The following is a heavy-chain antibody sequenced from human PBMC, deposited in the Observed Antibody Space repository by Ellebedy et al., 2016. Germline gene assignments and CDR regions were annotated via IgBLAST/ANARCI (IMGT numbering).Heavy chain of an antibody. J-gene: IGHJ5*02. CDR2: IYYSGST. Sequence: SETLSLTXNVSGGSIFSDYWSWIRQPPGKGLEWIGYIYYSGSTRYNPSLKSRVTISVDTSKSQFSLKLTSVTVADTAMYYCARDIDYSDAPGHPSNWFDPWGQGTLVTVSS. V-gene: IGHV4-59*01. D-gene: IGHD3-16*01. CDR1: GGSIFSDY. CDR3: ARDIDYSDAPGHPSNWFDP.